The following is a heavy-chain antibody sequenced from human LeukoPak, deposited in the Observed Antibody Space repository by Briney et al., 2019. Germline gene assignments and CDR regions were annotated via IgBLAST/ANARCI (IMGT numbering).Heavy chain of an antibody. CDR1: GYSISSGYS. CDR2: IYYSGST. J-gene: IGHJ4*02. CDR3: ARGGAGYIVVVPGHGGFDS. V-gene: IGHV4-31*03. Sequence: SETLSLTCTVSGYSISSGYSWGWIRQHPGKGLEWIGYIYYSGSTYYNPSLKRRVTISGDTSKNQFSLKMISVTAADTAVYYCARGGAGYIVVVPGHGGFDSWGQGTLVTVSS. D-gene: IGHD2-2*01.